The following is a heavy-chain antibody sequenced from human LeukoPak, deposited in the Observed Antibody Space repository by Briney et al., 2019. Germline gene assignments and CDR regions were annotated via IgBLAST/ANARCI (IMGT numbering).Heavy chain of an antibody. J-gene: IGHJ5*02. D-gene: IGHD1-7*01. CDR2: IWNDASNK. V-gene: IGHV3-33*01. CDR1: GFTFSSFG. Sequence: PGGSLRLSCAASGFTFSSFGMHWVRQAPGKGLEWVAVIWNDASNKYYVDSVKGRFTISRDNSKNTLYPQMNSLRDDDTAVYYCVRGVGVSRFNYLDPWGQGTLVIVSP. CDR3: VRGVGVSRFNYLDP.